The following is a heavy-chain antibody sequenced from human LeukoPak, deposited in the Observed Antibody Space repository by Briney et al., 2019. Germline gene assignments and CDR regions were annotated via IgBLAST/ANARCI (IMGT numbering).Heavy chain of an antibody. J-gene: IGHJ5*02. Sequence: GASVKVSCKASGYTFTDYYINWVGQAPGQGGEGIGWINPNSGDTNYAQKFHDRVTMTTDTSISTAYIELNLLRSDDTAVFYCARGDYYGSPKVVAAWGQGTLVTVSS. D-gene: IGHD3-10*01. CDR3: ARGDYYGSPKVVAA. V-gene: IGHV1-2*02. CDR1: GYTFTDYY. CDR2: INPNSGDT.